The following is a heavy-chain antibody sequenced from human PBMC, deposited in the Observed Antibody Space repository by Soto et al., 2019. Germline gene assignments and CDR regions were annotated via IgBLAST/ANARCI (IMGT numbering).Heavy chain of an antibody. CDR2: IIPILGIA. J-gene: IGHJ4*02. CDR3: AGEEYYFSSGGVLTS. CDR1: GGTFSSYT. D-gene: IGHD3-10*01. Sequence: QVQLVQSGAEVKKPGSSVKVSCKASGGTFSSYTISWVRQAPGQGLEWMGRIIPILGIANYAQKFQGRVTITADKSTSKAYLEMSGLRTEDTAVYYCAGEEYYFSSGGVLTSWRQGTLVTVTS. V-gene: IGHV1-69*08.